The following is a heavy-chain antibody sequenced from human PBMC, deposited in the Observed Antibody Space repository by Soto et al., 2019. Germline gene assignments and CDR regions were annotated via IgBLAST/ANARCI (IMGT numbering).Heavy chain of an antibody. CDR3: AKDRVYSSSSSWFDP. D-gene: IGHD6-6*01. Sequence: GSLRLSCAASGFTFSSYAMSWVRQAPGKGLEWVSAISGSGGSTYYADSVKGRFTISRDNSKNTLYLQMNSLRAEDTAVYYCAKDRVYSSSSSWFDPWGQGTLVTVSS. CDR1: GFTFSSYA. CDR2: ISGSGGST. J-gene: IGHJ5*02. V-gene: IGHV3-23*01.